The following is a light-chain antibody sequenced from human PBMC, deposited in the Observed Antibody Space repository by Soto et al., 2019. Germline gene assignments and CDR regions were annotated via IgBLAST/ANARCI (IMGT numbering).Light chain of an antibody. CDR2: AAF. V-gene: IGKV3D-15*01. CDR1: QSVSTN. Sequence: EIVMTQFPATLSVSPGERSTLSFRASQSVSTNLAWYQQKPGQAPRLLIYAAFTRHTGISDRFNGSGSGTDFVLTINRLEPEDSAVYFCQQYDGPPLTFGPGTKVDIK. J-gene: IGKJ3*01. CDR3: QQYDGPPLT.